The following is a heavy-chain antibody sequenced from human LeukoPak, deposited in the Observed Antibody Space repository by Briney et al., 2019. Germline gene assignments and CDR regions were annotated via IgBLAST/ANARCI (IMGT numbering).Heavy chain of an antibody. CDR2: ISYDGSNK. Sequence: PGGSLRLSCAASGFTFSSYGMHWVRQAPGKGLEWVAVISYDGSNKYYADSVKGRFTISRDNSKNTLYLQMNSLRAEDTAVYYCVRMTRKSTGRDRIVVVTATRGAFDIWGQGTMVTVSS. V-gene: IGHV3-30*03. D-gene: IGHD2-21*02. J-gene: IGHJ3*02. CDR1: GFTFSSYG. CDR3: VRMTRKSTGRDRIVVVTATRGAFDI.